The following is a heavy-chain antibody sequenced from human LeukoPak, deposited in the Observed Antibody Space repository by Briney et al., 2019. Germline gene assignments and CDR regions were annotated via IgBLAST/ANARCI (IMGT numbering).Heavy chain of an antibody. J-gene: IGHJ4*02. Sequence: SVKVSCKASGGTFSSYAISWVRQAPGQGLEWMGGIIPIFGTANYAQKFQGRVTITADESTSTAYMELSSLRSEDTAVYYCARVGGYDILTGYYTLDCWGQGTLVTVSS. D-gene: IGHD3-9*01. CDR2: IIPIFGTA. V-gene: IGHV1-69*13. CDR3: ARVGGYDILTGYYTLDC. CDR1: GGTFSSYA.